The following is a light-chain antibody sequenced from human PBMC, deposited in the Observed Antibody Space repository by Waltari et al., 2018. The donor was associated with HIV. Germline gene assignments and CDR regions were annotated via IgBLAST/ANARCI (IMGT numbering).Light chain of an antibody. CDR1: ESISTI. CDR2: GAS. CDR3: QHYKSSFRT. V-gene: IGKV1-5*03. Sequence: DIQLTQSPSTLSVSVGDRVTITCRASESISTILVWYQQKPGKAPRLLIFGASSLQNGVPSRFIGGGSGTDFTLTISSLQPDDFATYYCQHYKSSFRTFGQGTRVEMK. J-gene: IGKJ1*01.